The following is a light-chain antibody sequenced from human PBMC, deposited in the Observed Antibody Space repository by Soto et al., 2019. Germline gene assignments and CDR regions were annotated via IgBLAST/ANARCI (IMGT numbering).Light chain of an antibody. CDR2: ATS. J-gene: IGKJ1*01. CDR1: QSVITD. Sequence: EIVMTQSPATLSVSPGERATLSCRASQSVITDLAWYQQKPGQPPRLLIYATSTRAAGIPARFSGSGSGTEFTLTISSLQSEDFGVYYCQHYGASPPWTFGQGTKVEIK. V-gene: IGKV3-15*01. CDR3: QHYGASPPWT.